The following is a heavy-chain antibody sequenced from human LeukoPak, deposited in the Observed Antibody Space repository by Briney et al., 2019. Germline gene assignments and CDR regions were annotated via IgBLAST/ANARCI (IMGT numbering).Heavy chain of an antibody. CDR3: AKYGGLAGGAFDI. V-gene: IGHV3-23*01. CDR1: GFTFSTYA. D-gene: IGHD6-19*01. J-gene: IGHJ3*02. CDR2: ISGSGDRT. Sequence: GGSLRLSCAASGFTFSTYAMSWVRQAPGKGLEWVSAISGSGDRTYYADSVKGRFTISRDNSKDTLFLQMNSLRPEDTALYYCAKYGGLAGGAFDIWGQGTMVTVSS.